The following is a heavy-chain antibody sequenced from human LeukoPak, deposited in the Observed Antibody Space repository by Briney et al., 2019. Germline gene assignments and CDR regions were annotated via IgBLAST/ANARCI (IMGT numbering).Heavy chain of an antibody. D-gene: IGHD2-8*02. CDR2: IYYSGST. J-gene: IGHJ4*02. CDR1: GGSICTYY. CDR3: ARVSGAGYDGRGVFDY. Sequence: SETLSLTCTVSGGSICTYYWSWIRQPPGKGLEWIGYIYYSGSTNYNPSLKSRVTISVDTSKNQFSLKLSSVTAADTAVYYCARVSGAGYDGRGVFDYWGQGTLVTVSS. V-gene: IGHV4-59*01.